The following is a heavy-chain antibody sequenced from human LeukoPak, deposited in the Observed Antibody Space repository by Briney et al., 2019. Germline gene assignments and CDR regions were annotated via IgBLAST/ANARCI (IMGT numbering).Heavy chain of an antibody. Sequence: SETLSLTCAVYGGSFSGYYWSWIRQPPGKGLGWIGEINHSGSTNYNPSLKSRVTISVDTSKNQFSLKLSSVTAADTAVYYCARVTRSAFDIWGQGTMVTVSS. CDR3: ARVTRSAFDI. V-gene: IGHV4-34*01. CDR2: INHSGST. J-gene: IGHJ3*02. CDR1: GGSFSGYY.